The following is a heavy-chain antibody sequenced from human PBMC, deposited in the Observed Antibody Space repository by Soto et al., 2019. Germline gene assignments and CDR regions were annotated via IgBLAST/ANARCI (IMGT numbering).Heavy chain of an antibody. CDR2: INPNSGGT. CDR1: GYTFTGYY. CDR3: ATDGGAAGFDS. D-gene: IGHD3-16*01. Sequence: ASVKVSCKASGYTFTGYYMHWVRQAPGQGLEWMGIINPNSGGTNYAQKFQGRLTMTRDTSTGTAHMELNSLRSEDTAVYYCATDGGAAGFDSWGQGTLVTVSS. J-gene: IGHJ4*02. V-gene: IGHV1-46*01.